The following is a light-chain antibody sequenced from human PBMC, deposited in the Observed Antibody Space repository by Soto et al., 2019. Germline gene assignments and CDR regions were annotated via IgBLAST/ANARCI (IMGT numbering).Light chain of an antibody. V-gene: IGLV1-44*01. J-gene: IGLJ1*01. CDR1: SSNIGSNT. Sequence: QSVLTQPPSASGTPGQRVTISCSGSSSNIGSNTVNWYQQLPGTAPKLLIYNNNQRPSGVPDRFSGSKSGTSASLAISGLQSEDEADYHCAAWDDSLNGLVVGTGTKVTVL. CDR3: AAWDDSLNGLV. CDR2: NNN.